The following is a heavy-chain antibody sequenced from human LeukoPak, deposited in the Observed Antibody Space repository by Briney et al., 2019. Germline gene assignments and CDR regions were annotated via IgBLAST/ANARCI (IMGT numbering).Heavy chain of an antibody. V-gene: IGHV3-23*01. CDR2: IRADAVTT. CDR1: GFIFSHHG. D-gene: IGHD4-23*01. Sequence: GGSLRLSCATSGFIFSHHGMNWVRQAPGKGLEWVSGIRADAVTTYYADSVKGRFIISRDNSKNTVYLQMNSLRAEDTAVYFCANFWYAGNEGGSVGYWGQGTLVTVS. J-gene: IGHJ4*02. CDR3: ANFWYAGNEGGSVGY.